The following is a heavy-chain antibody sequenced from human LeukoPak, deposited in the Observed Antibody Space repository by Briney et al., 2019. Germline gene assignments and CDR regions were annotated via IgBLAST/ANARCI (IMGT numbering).Heavy chain of an antibody. J-gene: IGHJ4*02. CDR2: IYYSGST. CDR3: ARGTRGREYYFDY. CDR1: GGSISSYY. V-gene: IGHV4-59*08. Sequence: SETLSLTCTVSGGSISSYYWNWIRQPPGKGLEWIGYIYYSGSTNYNPSLKSRVTISVDTSKNQFSLKLSSVTAADTAVYYCARGTRGREYYFDYWGQGTLVTVSS.